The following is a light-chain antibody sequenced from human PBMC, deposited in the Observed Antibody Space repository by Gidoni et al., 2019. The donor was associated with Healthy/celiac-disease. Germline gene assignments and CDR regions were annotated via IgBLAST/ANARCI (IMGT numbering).Light chain of an antibody. J-gene: IGKJ5*01. CDR1: QSVSRSY. V-gene: IGKV3D-20*01. CDR3: QQYGSSPLT. CDR2: DAS. Sequence: EIVLTQFPATLSLSPGERATLSCGASQSVSRSYLAWYQHKPGLAPRLLIYDASSRATGIPDRFSGSGSGTDFTLTISRLEPEDFAVYYCQQYGSSPLTFGQGTRLEIK.